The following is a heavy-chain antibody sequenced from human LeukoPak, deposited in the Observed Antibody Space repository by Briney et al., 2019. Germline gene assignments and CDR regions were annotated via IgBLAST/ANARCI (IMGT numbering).Heavy chain of an antibody. CDR2: ISGSGGST. CDR1: GFTFSSYA. J-gene: IGHJ4*02. CDR3: ARGASARQDY. Sequence: PGGSLRLSCAASGFTFSSYAMHWVRQAPGKGLEWVSAISGSGGSTYYADSVRGRFTISRDNAKNTLYLQMNSLRAEDTAVYYCARGASARQDYWGQGTLVTVSS. V-gene: IGHV3-23*01. D-gene: IGHD2-2*01.